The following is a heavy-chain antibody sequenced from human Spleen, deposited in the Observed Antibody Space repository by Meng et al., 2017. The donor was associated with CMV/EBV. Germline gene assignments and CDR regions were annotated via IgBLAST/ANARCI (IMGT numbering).Heavy chain of an antibody. V-gene: IGHV3-30-3*01. CDR3: ARDQRSYYDFWSGYYTGPHDAFDI. CDR2: ISYDGSNK. Sequence: MPWVRQAPGNGLEWVAVISYDGSNKYYADSVKGRFTISRDNSKNTLYLQMNSLRAEDTAVYYCARDQRSYYDFWSGYYTGPHDAFDIWGQGTMVTVSS. D-gene: IGHD3-3*01. J-gene: IGHJ3*02.